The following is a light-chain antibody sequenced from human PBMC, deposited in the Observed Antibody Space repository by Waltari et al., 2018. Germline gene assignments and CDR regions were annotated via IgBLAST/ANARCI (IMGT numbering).Light chain of an antibody. CDR2: DAS. CDR3: QLRYSWPPKFT. V-gene: IGKV3-11*01. CDR1: QSVSNY. Sequence: EIVLTQSPATLSLSPGERATLSCEASQSVSNYLAWYQQKRGQTPRLLIHDASNRATGIPARFSGSGSGTDFTLTISGLEPEDSAVYYCQLRYSWPPKFTFGPGTKVEIK. J-gene: IGKJ3*01.